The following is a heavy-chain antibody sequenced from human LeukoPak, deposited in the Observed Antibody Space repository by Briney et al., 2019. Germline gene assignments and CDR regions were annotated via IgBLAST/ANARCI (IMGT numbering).Heavy chain of an antibody. D-gene: IGHD2-21*02. CDR2: IIGDGSIA. V-gene: IGHV3-74*01. CDR3: AREGSGVVTLDH. J-gene: IGHJ1*01. Sequence: GESLRLSCAASGFSFSSHWMHWVRQAAGKGLEWVSRIIGDGSIASYADSVKGRFTISRDNAKSTVHLQMNSLRVEDTAVYYCAREGSGVVTLDHWGQGTMVTVSS. CDR1: GFSFSSHW.